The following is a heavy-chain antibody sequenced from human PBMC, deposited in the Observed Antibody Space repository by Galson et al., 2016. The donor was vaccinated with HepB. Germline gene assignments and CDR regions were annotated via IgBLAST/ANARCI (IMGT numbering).Heavy chain of an antibody. CDR2: ISDNGGST. D-gene: IGHD3-10*01. CDR3: ARDRSSGSGNFGY. J-gene: IGHJ4*02. CDR1: GFTFSTYA. V-gene: IGHV3-23*01. Sequence: SLRLSCAASGFTFSTYAMNWVRQAPGKGLEWVSGISDNGGSTYYADSVKGRFTIFRDNSKDTLYLQMNSLRAADTAVYYCARDRSSGSGNFGYWGQGTLVTVSS.